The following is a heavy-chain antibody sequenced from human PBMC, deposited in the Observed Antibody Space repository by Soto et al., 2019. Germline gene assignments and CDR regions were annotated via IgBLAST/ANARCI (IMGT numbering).Heavy chain of an antibody. J-gene: IGHJ4*02. CDR3: ARSAYGDYYDY. CDR2: IYYSGST. CDR1: GGSISSYY. V-gene: IGHV4-59*01. Sequence: PSETLSLTCTVSGGSISSYYWSWIRQPPGKGLEWIGYIYYSGSTNYNPSLKSRVTISVDTSKNQFSLKLSSVTAADTAVYYCARSAYGDYYDYWGQGTLVTVS. D-gene: IGHD4-17*01.